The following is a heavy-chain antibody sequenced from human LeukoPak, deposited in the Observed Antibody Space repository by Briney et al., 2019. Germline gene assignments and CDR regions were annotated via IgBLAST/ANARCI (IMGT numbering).Heavy chain of an antibody. V-gene: IGHV3-21*01. CDR3: ARGSSSGLKSCYFDY. J-gene: IGHJ4*02. CDR1: GFTFSNYV. CDR2: ISSGSTYI. Sequence: GGSLRLSCAASGFTFSNYVINWVRQAPGKGLEWVSSISSGSTYIYYADLVKGRFTISRDNANSSLYLQMSSLRDEDTAVYYCARGSSSGLKSCYFDYWGQGTLVTASS. D-gene: IGHD6-13*01.